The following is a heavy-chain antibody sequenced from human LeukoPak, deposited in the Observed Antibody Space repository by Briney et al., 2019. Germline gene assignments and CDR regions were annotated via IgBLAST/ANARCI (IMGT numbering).Heavy chain of an antibody. D-gene: IGHD6-13*01. CDR2: ISAYGVGT. Sequence: GGSLRLSCAASGFTFSSFAMSWVRQAPGKGLEWVSDISAYGVGTYNADSVKGRFTISRDNAKSSLYLQTNSLRADDTAVYYCAKALPSSWYFFDYWGQGTLVTVSS. CDR3: AKALPSSWYFFDY. V-gene: IGHV3-23*01. CDR1: GFTFSSFA. J-gene: IGHJ4*02.